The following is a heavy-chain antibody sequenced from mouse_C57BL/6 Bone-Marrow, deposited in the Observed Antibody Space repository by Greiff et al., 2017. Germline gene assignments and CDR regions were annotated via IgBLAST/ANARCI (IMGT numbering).Heavy chain of an antibody. V-gene: IGHV5-2*01. J-gene: IGHJ1*03. Sequence: EVKLMESGGGLVQPGESLKLSCESNEYEFPSPDMSWVRKTPEKRLELVAAINSDGGSTYYPDTMERRFIISRDNTKKTLYLQMSSLRAEDTALYYCARHDGYHWYFDVWGTGTTVTVSS. D-gene: IGHD2-3*01. CDR3: ARHDGYHWYFDV. CDR1: EYEFPSPD. CDR2: INSDGGST.